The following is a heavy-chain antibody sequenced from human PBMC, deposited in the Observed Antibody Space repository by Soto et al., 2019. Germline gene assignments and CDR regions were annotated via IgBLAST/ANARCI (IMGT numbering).Heavy chain of an antibody. V-gene: IGHV4-30-4*01. CDR1: GGSVSGVDYF. J-gene: IGHJ5*02. D-gene: IGHD2-21*01. CDR3: AREERKGIISWFDP. Sequence: SETLSLTCSVSGGSVSGVDYFWSWIRQSPGKGLEWIGYIYYTGITHLNPSLKSRLTMAVDTSKNEFSLKLTSVSAADTAVYFCAREERKGIISWFDPWGQGTPVTVS. CDR2: IYYTGIT.